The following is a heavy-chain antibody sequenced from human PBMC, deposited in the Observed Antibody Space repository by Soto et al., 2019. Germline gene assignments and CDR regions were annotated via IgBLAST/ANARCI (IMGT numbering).Heavy chain of an antibody. J-gene: IGHJ3*02. CDR2: IIPIFGTA. V-gene: IGHV1-69*06. Sequence: QVQLVQSGAEVQKPGSSVKVSCKASGGTFSSYAISWVRQAPGQGLEWMGGIIPIFGTANYAQKFQGRVTMTADKSTSTADMELSSLRSEDTALYYGARECRSTSCYGAFDIWGPGTMVTVSS. CDR3: ARECRSTSCYGAFDI. D-gene: IGHD2-2*01. CDR1: GGTFSSYA.